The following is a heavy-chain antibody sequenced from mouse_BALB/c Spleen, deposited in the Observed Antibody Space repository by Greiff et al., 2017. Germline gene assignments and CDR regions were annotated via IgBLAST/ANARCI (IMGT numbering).Heavy chain of an antibody. V-gene: IGHV5-9-3*01. CDR3: ASPDEAFAY. CDR2: ISSGGSYT. Sequence: EVQRVESGGGLVKPGGSLKLSCAASGFTFSSYAMSWVRQTPEKRLEWVATISSGGSYTYYPDSVKGRFTISRDNAKNTLYLQMSSLRSEDTAMYYCASPDEAFAYWGQGTLVTVSA. CDR1: GFTFSSYA. J-gene: IGHJ3*01.